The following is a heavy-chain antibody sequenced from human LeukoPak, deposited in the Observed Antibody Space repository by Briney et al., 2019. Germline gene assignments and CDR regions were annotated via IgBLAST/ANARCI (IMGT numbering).Heavy chain of an antibody. CDR1: GGSFSGYY. CDR3: ARAHEGFWSGYPLGY. CDR2: INHSGST. Sequence: PSETLSLTCAVYGGSFSGYYWSWIRQPPGKGLEWIGEINHSGSTNYNPSLKSRVTISVDTSKNQFSLELSSVTAADTVVYYCARAHEGFWSGYPLGYWGQGTLVTVSS. J-gene: IGHJ4*02. D-gene: IGHD3-3*01. V-gene: IGHV4-34*01.